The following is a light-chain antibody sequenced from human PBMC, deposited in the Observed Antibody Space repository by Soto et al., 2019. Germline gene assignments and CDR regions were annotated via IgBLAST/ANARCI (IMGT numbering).Light chain of an antibody. CDR3: GAWDDSLSGGV. V-gene: IGLV1-40*01. CDR2: GDN. J-gene: IGLJ3*02. CDR1: SSNIGSGYD. Sequence: QSVLTQPPSVSGAPGQRVTISCTGSSSNIGSGYDVHWYQQIPGTAPKLLIYGDNNRPSGVPDRFSASKSATSASLAISGLRSDDEADYYCGAWDDSLSGGVFGGGTKLTVL.